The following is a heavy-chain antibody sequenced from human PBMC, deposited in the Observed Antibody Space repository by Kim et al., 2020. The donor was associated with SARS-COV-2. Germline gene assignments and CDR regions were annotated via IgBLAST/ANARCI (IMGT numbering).Heavy chain of an antibody. Sequence: GGSLRLSCAASGFTFSSYSMNWVRQAPGKGLEWVSSISSSSSYIYYADSVKGRFTISRDNAKNSLYLQMNSLRAEDTAVYYCARAGIAAAEVIEYYYYGMDVWGQGTTVTVSS. CDR1: GFTFSSYS. CDR3: ARAGIAAAEVIEYYYYGMDV. CDR2: ISSSSSYI. V-gene: IGHV3-21*04. D-gene: IGHD6-13*01. J-gene: IGHJ6*02.